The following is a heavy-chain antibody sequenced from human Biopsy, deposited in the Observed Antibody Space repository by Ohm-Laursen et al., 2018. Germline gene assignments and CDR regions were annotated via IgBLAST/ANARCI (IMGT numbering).Heavy chain of an antibody. CDR1: GCPFTFYE. J-gene: IGHJ4*02. CDR2: MNPDSGNT. Sequence: EASVKVSCKTSGCPFTFYEINWVRQATGQGLEWLGWMNPDSGNTGSAQKFHDRVTMTMNTSINTAYLELSSLRSEDTAVYYCARFDNGFDKWGQGTLITVSS. V-gene: IGHV1-8*01. D-gene: IGHD2-8*01. CDR3: ARFDNGFDK.